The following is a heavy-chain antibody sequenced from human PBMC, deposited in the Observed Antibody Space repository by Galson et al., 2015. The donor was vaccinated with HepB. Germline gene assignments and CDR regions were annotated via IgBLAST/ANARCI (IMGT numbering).Heavy chain of an antibody. CDR2: INTNTGNP. CDR1: GYTFTSYA. Sequence: SVKVSCKAPGYTFTSYAMNWVRQAPGQGLEWMGWINTNTGNPTYAQGFTGRFVFSLDTSVSTAYLQISSLKAEDTAVYYCARGGDFWSGYLGGMDVWGKGTTVTVSS. J-gene: IGHJ6*04. V-gene: IGHV7-4-1*02. CDR3: ARGGDFWSGYLGGMDV. D-gene: IGHD3-3*01.